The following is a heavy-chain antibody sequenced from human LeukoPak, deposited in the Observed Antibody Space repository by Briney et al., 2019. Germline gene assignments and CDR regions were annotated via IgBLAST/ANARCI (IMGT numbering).Heavy chain of an antibody. Sequence: SETLSLTCAVYGESFSGYYWSWIRQPPGKGLEWIGEINHSGSTNYNPSLKSRVTISLGTSKTQFSLRLSSMTAADAAVYYCARGAGRFRTYYFDYWGQGTLVTVSS. V-gene: IGHV4-34*01. D-gene: IGHD3-10*01. CDR1: GESFSGYY. CDR3: ARGAGRFRTYYFDY. J-gene: IGHJ4*02. CDR2: INHSGST.